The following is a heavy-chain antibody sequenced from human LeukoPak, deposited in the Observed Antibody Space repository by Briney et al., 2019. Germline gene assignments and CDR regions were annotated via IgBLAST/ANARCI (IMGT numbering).Heavy chain of an antibody. CDR3: ARAPSEIGGYYPEYFRH. J-gene: IGHJ1*01. Sequence: GGSLTLSCAASGFTFSSYWMHWVRQAPGKGLVWVSRIKSDGSTNYADSVKGRFTISRDNAKNTVSLQMNSLRAEDTGVYYCARAPSEIGGYYPEYFRHWGQGTLVTVSS. CDR1: GFTFSSYW. CDR2: IKSDGST. V-gene: IGHV3-74*01. D-gene: IGHD3-22*01.